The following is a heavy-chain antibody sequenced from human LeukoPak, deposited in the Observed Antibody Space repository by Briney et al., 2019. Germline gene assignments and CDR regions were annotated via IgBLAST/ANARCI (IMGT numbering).Heavy chain of an antibody. Sequence: RSGGSLRLSCAASGFTFDDYGMSWVRQAPGKGLEWVSGINWNGGSTGYADSVKGRFTISRDNAKNSLYLQMNSLRAEDTALYYCARTVVAARMGAFDIWGQGTMVTVSS. CDR3: ARTVVAARMGAFDI. V-gene: IGHV3-20*04. D-gene: IGHD2-15*01. J-gene: IGHJ3*02. CDR2: INWNGGST. CDR1: GFTFDDYG.